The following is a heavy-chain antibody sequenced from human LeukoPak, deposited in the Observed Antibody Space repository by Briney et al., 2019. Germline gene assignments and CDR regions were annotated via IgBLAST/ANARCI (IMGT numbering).Heavy chain of an antibody. CDR2: ISWNSGSI. V-gene: IGHV3-9*03. CDR1: GFTFDDYA. D-gene: IGHD2-2*01. J-gene: IGHJ4*02. CDR3: AQGYCSSTSCFLFN. Sequence: PGRSLRLSCAASGFTFDDYAIHWVRQAPGKGLEWVSGISWNSGSIGYADSVKGRFTISRDNAKNSLYLQMNSLRAEDMALYYCAQGYCSSTSCFLFNWGQGTLVTVSS.